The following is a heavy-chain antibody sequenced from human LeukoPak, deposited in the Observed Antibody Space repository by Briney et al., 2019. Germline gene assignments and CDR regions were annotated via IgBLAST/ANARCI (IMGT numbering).Heavy chain of an antibody. V-gene: IGHV3-23*01. CDR1: GFTFAGCA. Sequence: PGGSLRLSCAASGFTFAGCAMAWVRQAPGKGLNWVTGITGNGDSTYYADSVKGRFTISRDNSRNTLYLQMNSLRAEDTAVYYCAKRDYFSSGEYYPLFDNWGQGTLVTVSS. CDR3: AKRDYFSSGEYYPLFDN. D-gene: IGHD2-15*01. CDR2: ITGNGDST. J-gene: IGHJ4*02.